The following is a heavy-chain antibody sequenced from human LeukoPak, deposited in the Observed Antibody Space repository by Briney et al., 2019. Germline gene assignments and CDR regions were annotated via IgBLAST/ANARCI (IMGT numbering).Heavy chain of an antibody. Sequence: GSLRLSCAAFGFTFSNFEMNWVRQAPGRGLEWVSYISNSGSNINYADSLKGRFTSSRANAKNTLYLQMNSRGAEETALYYCARDRGGFCSSTTCSRAFDIWGQGTMVTVSS. CDR2: ISNSGSNI. J-gene: IGHJ3*02. V-gene: IGHV3-48*03. D-gene: IGHD2-2*03. CDR3: ARDRGGFCSSTTCSRAFDI. CDR1: GFTFSNFE.